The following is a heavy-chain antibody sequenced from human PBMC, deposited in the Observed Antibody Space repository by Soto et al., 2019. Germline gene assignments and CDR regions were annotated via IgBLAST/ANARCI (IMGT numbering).Heavy chain of an antibody. J-gene: IGHJ5*01. Sequence: SETLSLTCTATGVAFSGYYLTWMRQSAGGGLEWISRIYSSGSTTYNPSLTRRVTNSLERSKNNCSLRNSSVTSADTAVYYCAREQCFSDWFDPWGQGTLVTVSS. D-gene: IGHD6-19*01. CDR1: GVAFSGYY. CDR2: IYSSGST. CDR3: AREQCFSDWFDP. V-gene: IGHV4-4*07.